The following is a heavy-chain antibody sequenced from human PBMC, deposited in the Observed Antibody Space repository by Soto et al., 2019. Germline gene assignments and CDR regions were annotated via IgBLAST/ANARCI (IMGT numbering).Heavy chain of an antibody. D-gene: IGHD6-6*01. Sequence: GASVKVSCKGSGYTFTSYAMHWVRQAPGQRLEWMGWINAGNGNTKYSQKFQGRVTITRDTSASTAYMELSSLRSEDTAVYYCARDKGRFQLPLNWFDPWGQGTLVTVSS. CDR3: ARDKGRFQLPLNWFDP. CDR2: INAGNGNT. J-gene: IGHJ5*02. CDR1: GYTFTSYA. V-gene: IGHV1-3*01.